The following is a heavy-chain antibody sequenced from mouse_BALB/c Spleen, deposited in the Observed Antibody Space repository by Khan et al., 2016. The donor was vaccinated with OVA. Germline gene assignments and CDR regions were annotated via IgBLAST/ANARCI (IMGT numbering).Heavy chain of an antibody. D-gene: IGHD3-3*01. CDR2: IDPFNGGN. V-gene: IGHV1S135*01. Sequence: MQLEESGPELMKPGASVKISCKASGYSFTTYYMHWVKQSHGKSLEWIGYIDPFNGGNDYNQKFKGKATLTVDKSSSTAYMHHSSLTSEDSAVYYCARGTFDYWGQGTLVTVSA. CDR3: ARGTFDY. J-gene: IGHJ3*01. CDR1: GYSFTTYY.